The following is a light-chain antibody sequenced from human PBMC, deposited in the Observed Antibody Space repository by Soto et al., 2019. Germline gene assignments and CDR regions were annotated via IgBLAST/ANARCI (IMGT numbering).Light chain of an antibody. V-gene: IGKV1-27*01. J-gene: IGKJ1*01. CDR1: QGISNY. CDR2: AAT. CDR3: QKDNSGPWT. Sequence: DIQMTQSPSSLSASVGDRDTISCRASQGISNYLAWYQQKPGKVPKLLIYAATTLKSGVSSRFSGSGSGTDFTLSISSLQPEDGASYYLQKDNSGPWTFGQGTKGEIK.